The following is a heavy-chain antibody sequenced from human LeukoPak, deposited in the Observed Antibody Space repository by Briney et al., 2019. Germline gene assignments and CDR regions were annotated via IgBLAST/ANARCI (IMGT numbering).Heavy chain of an antibody. CDR2: MNGNGRIS. Sequence: VGSLRLSCAASRYTFAGSWMHWVRHAPGQGLVWVSRMNGNGRISNYADAVKGRFTISRDKAKNTLYLHMTNLRAEDTAVYYCASITDGYYEVSPGYWGQGTLVTVSS. J-gene: IGHJ4*02. V-gene: IGHV3-74*01. CDR3: ASITDGYYEVSPGY. D-gene: IGHD4-17*01. CDR1: RYTFAGSW.